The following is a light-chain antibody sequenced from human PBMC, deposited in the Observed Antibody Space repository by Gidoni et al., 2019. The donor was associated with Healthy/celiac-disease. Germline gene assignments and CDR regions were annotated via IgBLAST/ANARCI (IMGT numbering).Light chain of an antibody. CDR2: DAS. J-gene: IGKJ1*01. CDR3: QQRSNWPPTWT. CDR1: QSVSSY. Sequence: EIVLSQSPATLSLSPGESATLSCRASQSVSSYLAWYQQKPGQAPRLLIYDASNRATGIPARFSGSGSGTDFTLTISSREPEDFAVYYCQQRSNWPPTWTFGQGTKVEIK. V-gene: IGKV3-11*01.